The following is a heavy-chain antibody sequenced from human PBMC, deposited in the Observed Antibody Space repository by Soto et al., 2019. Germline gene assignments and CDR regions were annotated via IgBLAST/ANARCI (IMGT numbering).Heavy chain of an antibody. CDR1: SDSINSGGYY. V-gene: IGHV4-31*03. D-gene: IGHD3-22*01. CDR2: IYFSGST. CDR3: ATISVPDDYYDSSGSNGLDAFDI. Sequence: SETLSLTCTVSSDSINSGGYYWSWIRQHPGKGLEWIGYIYFSGSTYYNPSLRSRATISVDTSKNQFSLKVSSVTAADTAVYYCATISVPDDYYDSSGSNGLDAFDIWGQGTMVTVSS. J-gene: IGHJ3*02.